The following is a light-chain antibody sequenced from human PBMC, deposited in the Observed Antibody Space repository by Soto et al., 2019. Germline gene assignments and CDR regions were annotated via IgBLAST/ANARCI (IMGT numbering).Light chain of an antibody. V-gene: IGKV2-30*02. CDR3: MLGAHWPPSIT. CDR2: KIS. J-gene: IGKJ5*01. Sequence: DVVMTQSPLSLPVTLGQPASISCRSSQSLVHSDGNTVLNWFQLRPGHSPRRLIYKISNRDSGVPDRFSGSGSGTDFTLTISRVEAEDVGIYDGMLGAHWPPSITFGKGTRLEIE. CDR1: QSLVHSDGNTV.